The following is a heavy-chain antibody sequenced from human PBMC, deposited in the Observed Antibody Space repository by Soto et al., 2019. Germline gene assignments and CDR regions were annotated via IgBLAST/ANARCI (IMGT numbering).Heavy chain of an antibody. CDR3: AHKGPEAWHLDY. Sequence: QITLKESGPTLVKPTQTLTLTCTFSGFSLSTSGVGVGWIRQPPGKALEWLAVIYWDDNKHYSPSLRSRLTITKDTSKNQVVLTMTNMDPMDTGTYYCAHKGPEAWHLDYWGQGTLVTVSS. J-gene: IGHJ4*02. V-gene: IGHV2-5*02. CDR1: GFSLSTSGVG. CDR2: IYWDDNK.